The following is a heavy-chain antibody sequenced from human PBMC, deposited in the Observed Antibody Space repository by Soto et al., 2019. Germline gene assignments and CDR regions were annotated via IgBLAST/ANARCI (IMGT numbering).Heavy chain of an antibody. CDR3: HKYSGPLIMPAA. CDR2: INHSGST. J-gene: IGHJ5*02. D-gene: IGHD1-26*01. Sequence: SETLSLTCAVYGGSFSGYYWSWIRQPPGKGLEWIGEINHSGSTNYNPSLKSRVTISVDTSKNQFSLKLSSVTAADTAVYYCHKYSGPLIMPAALGPGTLVTVS. V-gene: IGHV4-34*03. CDR1: GGSFSGYY.